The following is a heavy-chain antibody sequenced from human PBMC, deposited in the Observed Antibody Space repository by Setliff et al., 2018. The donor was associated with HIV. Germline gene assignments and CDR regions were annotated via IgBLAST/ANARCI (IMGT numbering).Heavy chain of an antibody. D-gene: IGHD6-19*01. J-gene: IGHJ6*02. CDR1: GLTFSNSW. CDR2: IKTKTQRGTT. V-gene: IGHV3-15*05. CDR3: ARKLRAGNGVDV. Sequence: LRLSCAASGLTFSNSWMTWVRQATGKGLGWVGRIKTKTQRGTTDYAAPAKGRFIISRDNAKNSMDLQMNSLRAEDTAIYYCARKLRAGNGVDVWGQGTTVTVSS.